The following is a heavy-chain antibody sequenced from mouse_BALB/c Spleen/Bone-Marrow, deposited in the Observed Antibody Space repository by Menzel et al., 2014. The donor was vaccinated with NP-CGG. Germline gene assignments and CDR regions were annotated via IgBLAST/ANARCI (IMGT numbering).Heavy chain of an antibody. CDR2: ISSGGGYT. CDR3: TRQGNWDHYAMVY. J-gene: IGHJ4*01. Sequence: EVMLVESGGDLVKPGGSLKLSCAASGFTFSTYGMSWVRQTPDKRLEWVATISSGGGYTYYPDSVKGRFTISRDNDKNTLYLQMSSLKSEDTSMYYCTRQGNWDHYAMVYWGQGTSVTVSS. V-gene: IGHV5-6*02. D-gene: IGHD4-1*01. CDR1: GFTFSTYG.